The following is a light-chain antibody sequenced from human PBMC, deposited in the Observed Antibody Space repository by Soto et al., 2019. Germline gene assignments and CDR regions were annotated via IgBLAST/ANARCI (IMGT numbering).Light chain of an antibody. CDR1: RSVNNNY. Sequence: EIVLTQSPGTLSLSPGERATLSCRASRSVNNNYLAWYQQKPGQAPRLLIFGASSRATGIPDRFIGSGSGTEFTLSISSLQSDDFAVYYCQQYNTWPWKFGQGTKV. V-gene: IGKV3-20*01. CDR3: QQYNTWPWK. J-gene: IGKJ1*01. CDR2: GAS.